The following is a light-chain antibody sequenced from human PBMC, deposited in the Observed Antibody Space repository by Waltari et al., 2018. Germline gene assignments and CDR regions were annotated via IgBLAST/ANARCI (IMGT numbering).Light chain of an antibody. CDR2: VNSEGSH. V-gene: IGLV4-69*01. J-gene: IGLJ3*02. CDR3: QTWGTGPWV. Sequence: QLVLTQSPSASGSLGASVKLTCTLSSRHSNYAIAWHQLHPQTGSRYLMNVNSEGSHTKGEGIPVRFSGSISEAGGHLTISSLQSDDEADYYCQTWGTGPWVFGGGTKLTVL. CDR1: SRHSNYA.